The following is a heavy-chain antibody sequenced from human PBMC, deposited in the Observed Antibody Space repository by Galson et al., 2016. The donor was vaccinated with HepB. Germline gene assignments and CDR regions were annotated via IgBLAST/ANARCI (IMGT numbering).Heavy chain of an antibody. V-gene: IGHV3-21*01. J-gene: IGHJ3*02. CDR1: GFTFSSYT. CDR3: ARLMIVTGPDLIDAFDM. D-gene: IGHD3-22*01. Sequence: SLRLSCAASGFTFSSYTMNWVRQAPGKGLEWVSSISRSSNYMYYAASVKGRFSISRDNAKNSLHLQMNTLRAEDTAVYYCARLMIVTGPDLIDAFDMWGQGTMVTVSS. CDR2: ISRSSNYM.